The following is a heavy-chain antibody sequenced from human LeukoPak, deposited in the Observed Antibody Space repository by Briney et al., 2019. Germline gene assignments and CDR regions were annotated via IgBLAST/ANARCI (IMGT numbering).Heavy chain of an antibody. CDR1: GYTFTSYY. J-gene: IGHJ6*03. V-gene: IGHV1-46*01. Sequence: ASVKVSCKASGYTFTSYYMHWVRQAPGQGLEWMGIINPSGGSTSYAQKFQGRVTMTRDMSTSTVYMELSSLRSEDTAVYYCARDLGHGSGSQYYYYYYMDVWGKGTTATVSS. D-gene: IGHD3-10*01. CDR3: ARDLGHGSGSQYYYYYYMDV. CDR2: INPSGGST.